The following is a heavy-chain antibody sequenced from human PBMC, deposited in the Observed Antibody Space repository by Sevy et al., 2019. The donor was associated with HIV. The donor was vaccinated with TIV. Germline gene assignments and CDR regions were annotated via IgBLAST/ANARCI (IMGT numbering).Heavy chain of an antibody. CDR2: IKQDGSDK. V-gene: IGHV3-7*01. CDR1: GFTFSTYW. Sequence: GGSLRLSCAASGFTFSTYWMSWVRQAPGKGLEWVANIKQDGSDKNHMDSGKGRFTISRDNAKNSLYLQMSSLRAEDTAVYYCATLSSPMPNSGWYDFFDHWGQGTLVTVSS. CDR3: ATLSSPMPNSGWYDFFDH. J-gene: IGHJ4*02. D-gene: IGHD6-19*01.